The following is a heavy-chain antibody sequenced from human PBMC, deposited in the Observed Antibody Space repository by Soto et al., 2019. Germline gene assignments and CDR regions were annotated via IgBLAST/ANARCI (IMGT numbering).Heavy chain of an antibody. CDR3: ARDRWSDSSGYYYESGY. CDR2: IIPILGST. J-gene: IGHJ4*02. D-gene: IGHD3-22*01. CDR1: GGTFSNYG. V-gene: IGHV1-69*01. Sequence: QVQLVQSGAEVKMPGSSVKVSCKASGGTFSNYGISWVRQAPGQGLEWMGGIIPILGSTKSAQSFQGRVTFTAAESTTTAYMELSSLRSEDTAVYYCARDRWSDSSGYYYESGYWGQGTLVTVSS.